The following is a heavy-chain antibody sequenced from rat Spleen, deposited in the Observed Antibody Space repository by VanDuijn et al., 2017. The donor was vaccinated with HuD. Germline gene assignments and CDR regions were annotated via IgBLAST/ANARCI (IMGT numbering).Heavy chain of an antibody. CDR2: ITNSGGRT. CDR3: ARLTTVVDSFDY. D-gene: IGHD1-1*01. V-gene: IGHV5-31*01. J-gene: IGHJ2*01. CDR1: GFTFNIYW. Sequence: EVQLVESGGGLVQPGRSLKLSCVASGFTFNIYWMTWIRQAPGKGLEWVASITNSGGRTDYLDSVKGRFSISRDNAKSSLYLQMNSLTSEDTATYYCARLTTVVDSFDYWGQGVMVTVSS.